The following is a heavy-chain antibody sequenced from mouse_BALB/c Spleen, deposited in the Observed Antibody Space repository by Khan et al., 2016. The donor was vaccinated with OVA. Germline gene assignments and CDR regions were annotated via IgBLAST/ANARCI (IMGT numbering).Heavy chain of an antibody. CDR2: INPSTGYT. CDR1: GYTFINYW. CDR3: ARRGLRWDFDY. V-gene: IGHV1-7*01. J-gene: IGHJ2*01. Sequence: QVQLQQSGAELAKPGASVKMSCKASGYTFINYWILWVKQRPGQGLEWIGYINPSTGYTEYNQNFKEKATLTADTSSSTAYMQLSSLTSEDSAVYYCARRGLRWDFDYWGQGTTLTVSS. D-gene: IGHD1-1*01.